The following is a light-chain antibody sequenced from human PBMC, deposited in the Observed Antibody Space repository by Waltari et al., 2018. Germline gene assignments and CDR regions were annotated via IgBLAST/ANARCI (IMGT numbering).Light chain of an antibody. CDR3: SSYAGSKNYV. CDR2: EVS. CDR1: SSDVGGYNS. V-gene: IGLV2-8*01. Sequence: QSALTQPPSASVSPGQSVTISCTGTSSDVGGYNSVSWYQQHPGKAPKLMIYEVSKLPSGVPDRFSGSKFGNTASLTVSGLQAEDEADYFCSSYAGSKNYVFGTGTKVTVL. J-gene: IGLJ1*01.